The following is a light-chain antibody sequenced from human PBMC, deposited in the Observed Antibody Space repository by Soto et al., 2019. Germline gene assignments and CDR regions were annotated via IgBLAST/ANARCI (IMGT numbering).Light chain of an antibody. V-gene: IGKV3-11*01. CDR1: QSVSIY. CDR2: DAS. Sequence: EIVLTQSPATLSLSPGDRATLSCTASQSVSIYLAWYQQKPGQAPRLLIYDASNRATGIPARLSGRGSGTNFTLTISRLEPEDFAVYYCQQRRNWPRALTFGGGTKVELK. J-gene: IGKJ4*01. CDR3: QQRRNWPRALT.